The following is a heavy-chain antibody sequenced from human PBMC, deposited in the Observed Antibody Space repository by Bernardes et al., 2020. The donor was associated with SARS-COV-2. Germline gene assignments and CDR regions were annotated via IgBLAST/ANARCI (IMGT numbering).Heavy chain of an antibody. CDR3: AKGRSDIVMVPSILGLRRAAFDVVDI. CDR1: GFSFTTYA. Sequence: GGSLRLSCAASGFSFTTYALTWVRQAPGKGLEWVSGINSGGGTTYYADSVQGRFSISRDNAKNTLYLQMNSLRADDTAVYFCAKGRSDIVMVPSILGLRRAAFDVVDIWGQGTMVTVSS. D-gene: IGHD2-21*02. CDR2: INSGGGTT. J-gene: IGHJ3*02. V-gene: IGHV3-23*01.